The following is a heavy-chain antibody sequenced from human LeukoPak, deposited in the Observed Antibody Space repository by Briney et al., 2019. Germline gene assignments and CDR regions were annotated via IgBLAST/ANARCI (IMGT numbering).Heavy chain of an antibody. D-gene: IGHD6-13*01. J-gene: IGHJ3*02. CDR2: LYRDGGTT. CDR3: AKIIAVAGTGEVNVFDI. Sequence: GGSLRLSCAASGFTVSRSFMNWVRQAPGKGLEWLAILYRDGGTTYYADSVKGRFTISRDSSKNTLYLQMNSLRAEDTAVYYCAKIIAVAGTGEVNVFDIWGQGTMVPVSS. CDR1: GFTVSRSF. V-gene: IGHV3-53*01.